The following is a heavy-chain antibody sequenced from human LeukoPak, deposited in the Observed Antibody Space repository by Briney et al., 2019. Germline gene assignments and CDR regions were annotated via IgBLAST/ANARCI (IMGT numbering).Heavy chain of an antibody. CDR2: ISTNTGDP. Sequence: ASVKVSCKASGDTFTTYGINWVRQAPGQGLEWMGWISTNTGDPTYAQGFTGRFVFSLDTSVSTAYLQINSLKAEDTAVYYCARDNSREDYWGQGTLVTVSS. D-gene: IGHD1-26*01. J-gene: IGHJ4*02. CDR3: ARDNSREDY. V-gene: IGHV7-4-1*02. CDR1: GDTFTTYG.